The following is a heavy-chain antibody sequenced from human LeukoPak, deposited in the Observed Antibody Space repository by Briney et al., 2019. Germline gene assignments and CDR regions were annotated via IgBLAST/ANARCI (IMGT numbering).Heavy chain of an antibody. D-gene: IGHD2-2*01. CDR1: GYTFTGYY. CDR3: ARLPVGYCSSTSCPDY. CDR2: INPNSGGT. Sequence: ASVKVSCKASGYTFTGYYMHWVRQAPGQGLEWMGWINPNSGGTNYAQKFQGRVTMTRDTSISTAYMELSRLRSDDTAVYYCARLPVGYCSSTSCPDYWGHGTLVTVSS. J-gene: IGHJ4*01. V-gene: IGHV1-2*02.